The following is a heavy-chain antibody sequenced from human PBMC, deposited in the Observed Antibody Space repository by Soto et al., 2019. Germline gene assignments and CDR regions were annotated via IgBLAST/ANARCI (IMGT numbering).Heavy chain of an antibody. D-gene: IGHD6-25*01. Sequence: QVQLVESGGGVVQPGRSLRLSCAASGFTFSSYGMHWVRKAPGKGLEWVAVIWYDGSNKYYADSVKGRFTISRDNYRNTLYLQMNSLRAEDTAVYYCARDYLGPNIAALFDYYYYGMDVWGQGTTVTVSS. CDR3: ARDYLGPNIAALFDYYYYGMDV. J-gene: IGHJ6*02. CDR2: IWYDGSNK. CDR1: GFTFSSYG. V-gene: IGHV3-33*01.